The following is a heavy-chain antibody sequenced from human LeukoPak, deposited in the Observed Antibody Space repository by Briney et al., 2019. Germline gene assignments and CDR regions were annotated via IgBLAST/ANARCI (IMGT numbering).Heavy chain of an antibody. D-gene: IGHD6-13*01. J-gene: IGHJ4*02. CDR1: GYTFTSYG. CDR3: ARSRPRSSWSNYFDS. CDR2: ISAYNGNT. V-gene: IGHV1-18*01. Sequence: ASVKVSCKASGYTFTSYGISWVRQAPGQGLEWMGWISAYNGNTNYAQKLQGRVTMTRNTSISTAYMELSSLRSEDTAVYYCARSRPRSSWSNYFDSWGQGTLVTVSS.